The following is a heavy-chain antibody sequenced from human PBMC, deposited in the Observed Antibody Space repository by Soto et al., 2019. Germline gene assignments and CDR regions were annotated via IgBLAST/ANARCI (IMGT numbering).Heavy chain of an antibody. CDR1: GFTFSSYA. Sequence: PGGSLRLSCAASGFTFSSYAMSWVRQAPGKGLEWVSAISGSGGSTYYADSVKGRFTISRDNSKNTLYLQMTSLRAGDTAVYFCARGSQYYYDGSGPLDCWGQGTLVTVSS. D-gene: IGHD3-22*01. CDR2: ISGSGGST. J-gene: IGHJ4*02. CDR3: ARGSQYYYDGSGPLDC. V-gene: IGHV3-23*01.